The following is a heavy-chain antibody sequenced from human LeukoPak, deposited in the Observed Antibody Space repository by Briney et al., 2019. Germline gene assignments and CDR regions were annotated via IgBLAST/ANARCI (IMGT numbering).Heavy chain of an antibody. CDR2: ISSSGSTI. CDR1: GFTFNNFG. CDR3: ARDQGSGGYSYGYGNY. D-gene: IGHD5-18*01. J-gene: IGHJ4*02. Sequence: GGSLRLSCEASGFTFNNFGMHWVRQAPGKGLEWVSYISSSGSTIYYADSVKGRFTISRDNAKNSLYLQMNSLRTEDTAVYYCARDQGSGGYSYGYGNYWGQGTLVTVSS. V-gene: IGHV3-48*04.